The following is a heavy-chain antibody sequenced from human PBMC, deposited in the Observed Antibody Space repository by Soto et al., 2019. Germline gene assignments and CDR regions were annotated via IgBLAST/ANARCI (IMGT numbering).Heavy chain of an antibody. CDR2: TIPIFGTA. J-gene: IGHJ6*02. Sequence: QVQLVQSGAEVKKPGSSVKVSCKASGGTFSSYAISWVRQAPGQGLEWMGGTIPIFGTANYAQKFQGRVTITADKSTSTAYMELSSLRSEDTAVYYCARDQGIAAAGTITPRYYYGMDVWGQGTTVTVSS. CDR1: GGTFSSYA. V-gene: IGHV1-69*06. CDR3: ARDQGIAAAGTITPRYYYGMDV. D-gene: IGHD6-13*01.